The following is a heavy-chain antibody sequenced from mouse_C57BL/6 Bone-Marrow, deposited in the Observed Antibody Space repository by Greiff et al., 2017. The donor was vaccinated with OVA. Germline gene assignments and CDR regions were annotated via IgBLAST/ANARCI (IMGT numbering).Heavy chain of an antibody. CDR2: IHPNSGST. D-gene: IGHD2-4*01. V-gene: IGHV1-64*01. CDR3: ARPYDYDRDYYAMDY. J-gene: IGHJ4*01. Sequence: QVQLQQPGAELVKPGASVKLSCKASGYTFTSYWMHWVKQRPGQGLEWIGMIHPNSGSTNYNEKFKSKATLTVDNSSSTAYMQLSSLTSEGSAVYYCARPYDYDRDYYAMDYWGQGTSVTVSS. CDR1: GYTFTSYW.